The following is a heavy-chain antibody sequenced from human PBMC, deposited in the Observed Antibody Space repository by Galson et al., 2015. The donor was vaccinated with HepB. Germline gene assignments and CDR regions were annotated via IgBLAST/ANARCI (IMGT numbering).Heavy chain of an antibody. J-gene: IGHJ6*02. V-gene: IGHV1-69*13. Sequence: SVKVSCKASGGTFSSYAISWVRQAPGQGLEWMGGIIPIFGTANYAQKFQGRVTITADESTSTAYMELSSLRSEDTAVYYCAAPYCSSTSCYKPRYYYYYGKDVWGQGTTVTVSS. D-gene: IGHD2-2*02. CDR3: AAPYCSSTSCYKPRYYYYYGKDV. CDR2: IIPIFGTA. CDR1: GGTFSSYA.